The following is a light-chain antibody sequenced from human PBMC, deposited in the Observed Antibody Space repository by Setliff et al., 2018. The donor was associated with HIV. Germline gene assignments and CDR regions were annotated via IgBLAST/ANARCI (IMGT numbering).Light chain of an antibody. Sequence: QSALAQPPSASGSPGQSVTISCTGTSSDVGGYNYVSWYQQHPGTAPTLMISDVTNRPSGVSNRSSGSKSGNTASLTISGLQAEDEADYFCTSYTTSYTYVFGTGTKVTVL. CDR2: DVT. V-gene: IGLV2-14*03. J-gene: IGLJ1*01. CDR1: SSDVGGYNY. CDR3: TSYTTSYTYV.